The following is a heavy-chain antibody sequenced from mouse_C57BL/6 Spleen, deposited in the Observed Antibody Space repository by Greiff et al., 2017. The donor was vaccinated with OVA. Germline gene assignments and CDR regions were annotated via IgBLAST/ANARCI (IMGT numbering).Heavy chain of an antibody. J-gene: IGHJ3*01. CDR3: ARDYGTY. CDR1: GFTFSSYT. V-gene: IGHV5-9*01. D-gene: IGHD1-1*02. CDR2: ISGGGGNT. Sequence: EVKLMESGGGLVKPGGSLKLSCAASGFTFSSYTMSWVRQTPEKRLEWVATISGGGGNTYYPESVKGRFTISRDNATNTLYLQMSSLGSEDTALYYCARDYGTYWGQGTLVTVSA.